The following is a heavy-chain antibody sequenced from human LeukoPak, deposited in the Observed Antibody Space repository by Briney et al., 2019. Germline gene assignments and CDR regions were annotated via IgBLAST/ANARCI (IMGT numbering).Heavy chain of an antibody. CDR2: IYYSGST. CDR1: GGSISSYY. CDR3: ARTGGSYPDAFDI. J-gene: IGHJ3*02. D-gene: IGHD1-26*01. V-gene: IGHV4-59*08. Sequence: SETLSLTCTVSGGSISSYYWSWIRQPLGKGLEWIEYIYYSGSTNYNPSLKSRVTISVDTSKNQFSLKLSSVTAADTAVYYCARTGGSYPDAFDIWGQGTMVTVSS.